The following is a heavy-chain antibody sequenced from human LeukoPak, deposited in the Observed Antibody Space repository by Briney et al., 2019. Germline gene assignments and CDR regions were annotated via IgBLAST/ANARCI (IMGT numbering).Heavy chain of an antibody. V-gene: IGHV3-30*18. Sequence: GGSLRLSCEASGFALSRYSMHWVRQAPGKGLDWVSFISYDGSRVYYADSVKARFTTSRDNSKNIVYLEMNSLRHDDTAMYFCAKDPAVGNSDYAAFDIWGQGRWSPSPQ. J-gene: IGHJ3*02. CDR1: GFALSRYS. CDR3: AKDPAVGNSDYAAFDI. CDR2: ISYDGSRV. D-gene: IGHD6-25*01.